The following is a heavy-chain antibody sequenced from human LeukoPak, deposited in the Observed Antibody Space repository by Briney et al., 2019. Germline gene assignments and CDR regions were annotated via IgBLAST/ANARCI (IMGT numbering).Heavy chain of an antibody. CDR1: GGTFSSYA. CDR3: ARATRPDTAMAPFDY. Sequence: GASVKVSCKASGGTFSSYAISWVRQAPGQGLEWMGGIIPIFGTANYAQKFQGRVTINADESTSTAYMELSSLRSEDTAVYYCARATRPDTAMAPFDYWGQGTLVTVSS. V-gene: IGHV1-69*13. D-gene: IGHD5-18*01. CDR2: IIPIFGTA. J-gene: IGHJ4*02.